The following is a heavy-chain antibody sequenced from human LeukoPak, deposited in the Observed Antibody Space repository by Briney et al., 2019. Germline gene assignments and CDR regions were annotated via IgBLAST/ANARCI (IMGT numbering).Heavy chain of an antibody. V-gene: IGHV3-7*01. CDR2: IKPDGSGK. J-gene: IGHJ4*02. D-gene: IGHD6-19*01. CDR3: SSQPAVLDLDC. Sequence: PGGSLRLSCAASGFAFSSYWMTWVRQTPGKGLESVANIKPDGSGKNYVDSVKGRFTISRDNAKNSLYLQMKGLRVEDTAVYYCSSQPAVLDLDCWGQGTLVTVSS. CDR1: GFAFSSYW.